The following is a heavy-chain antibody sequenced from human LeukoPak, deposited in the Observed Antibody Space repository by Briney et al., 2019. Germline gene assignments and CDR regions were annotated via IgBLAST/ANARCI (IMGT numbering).Heavy chain of an antibody. Sequence: PGGSLRLSCAASGFTFSRYALHWVRQAPGKGLEWLAVISYDGSNRHYADSVKGRFTISRDNSKNTLYLQMSGLRAEDTALYYCVRGPNGSSGWLEYFDFWGQGTLVTVSS. CDR3: VRGPNGSSGWLEYFDF. J-gene: IGHJ4*02. V-gene: IGHV3-30-3*01. D-gene: IGHD6-19*01. CDR2: ISYDGSNR. CDR1: GFTFSRYA.